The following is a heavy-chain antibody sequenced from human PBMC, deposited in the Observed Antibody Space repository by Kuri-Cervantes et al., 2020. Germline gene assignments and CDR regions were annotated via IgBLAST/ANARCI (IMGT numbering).Heavy chain of an antibody. Sequence: ETLSLTCAASGFTFSDYYMSWIRQAPGKGLEWVSAISGSGGSTYYADSVKGRFTISRDNSKNTLYLQMNSLRAEDTAVYYCAKGRTGWELLGGSDAFDIWGQGTMVTVSS. V-gene: IGHV3-23*01. CDR3: AKGRTGWELLGGSDAFDI. CDR2: ISGSGGST. D-gene: IGHD1-26*01. CDR1: GFTFSDYY. J-gene: IGHJ3*02.